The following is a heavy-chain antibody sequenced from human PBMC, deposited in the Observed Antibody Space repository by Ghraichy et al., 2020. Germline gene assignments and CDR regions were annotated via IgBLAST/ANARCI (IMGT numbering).Heavy chain of an antibody. CDR1: GGSISSGAYS. V-gene: IGHV4-30-4*07. D-gene: IGHD3/OR15-3a*01. CDR2: INYSGST. CDR3: ARVKRGLGYYFDY. J-gene: IGHJ4*02. Sequence: SETLSLTCAVSGGSISSGAYSWSWIRQPPGKGLEWIGYINYSGSTNYNPSLKSRVTISVDTSKNQFSLKLSSVTAADTAVYFCARVKRGLGYYFDYWGQGTLVTVSS.